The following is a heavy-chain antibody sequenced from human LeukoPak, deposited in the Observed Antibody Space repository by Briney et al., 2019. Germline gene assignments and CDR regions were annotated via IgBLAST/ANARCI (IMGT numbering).Heavy chain of an antibody. J-gene: IGHJ5*02. CDR1: GFTFSSYW. V-gene: IGHV3-30*03. CDR2: ISYDESNT. D-gene: IGHD1-26*01. CDR3: ARDGEVGVGRWFDP. Sequence: GGSLRLSCAASGFTFSSYWMSWVRQAPGKGLEWVAVISYDESNTYYADSVKGRFTFSRDNAKNSLSLQMNSLRAEDTAVYYCARDGEVGVGRWFDPWGQGTLVTVSS.